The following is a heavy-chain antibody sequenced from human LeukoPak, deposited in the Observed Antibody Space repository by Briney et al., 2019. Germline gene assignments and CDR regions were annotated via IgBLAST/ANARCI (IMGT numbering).Heavy chain of an antibody. Sequence: SGPTLMKLTQTFTLTCTFSGFSLRTTGVGVGWIRQLPGKALEWLALLYWGDDKRYRPSLKSRLTITKDTSKNQVVLTMTNMDPVDTATYYCALSSMVRGVPNWFDPWGQGTLVTVSS. CDR3: ALSSMVRGVPNWFDP. CDR2: LYWGDDK. D-gene: IGHD3-10*01. J-gene: IGHJ5*02. CDR1: GFSLRTTGVG. V-gene: IGHV2-5*02.